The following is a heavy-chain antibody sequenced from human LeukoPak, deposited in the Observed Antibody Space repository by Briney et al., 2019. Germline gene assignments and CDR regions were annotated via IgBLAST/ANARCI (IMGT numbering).Heavy chain of an antibody. CDR3: ARGAQWVLDY. CDR1: GFIFRNYE. D-gene: IGHD1-26*01. CDR2: ISTSGNDI. Sequence: PGGSLRLSCAASGFIFRNYEINWVRQAPGEGLEWVSYISTSGNDIYYADSVKGRFTISRDSAKNSLYLQLNSLRADDTAVYYCARGAQWVLDYWGQGALVTVSS. J-gene: IGHJ4*02. V-gene: IGHV3-48*03.